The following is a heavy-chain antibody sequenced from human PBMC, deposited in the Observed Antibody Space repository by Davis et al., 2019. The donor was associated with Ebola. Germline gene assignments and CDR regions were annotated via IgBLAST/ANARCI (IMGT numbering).Heavy chain of an antibody. CDR3: AREGITIFGVVIMGGAFDI. Sequence: GESLKISCVASEFTFRDYSINWIRQAPGKGLEWMSIISHDGSNRFYADSVRGRFTISRDNSKNSLYLQMNSLRAEDTAVYYCAREGITIFGVVIMGGAFDIWGQGTMVTVSS. V-gene: IGHV3-30*07. D-gene: IGHD3-3*01. J-gene: IGHJ3*02. CDR2: ISHDGSNR. CDR1: EFTFRDYS.